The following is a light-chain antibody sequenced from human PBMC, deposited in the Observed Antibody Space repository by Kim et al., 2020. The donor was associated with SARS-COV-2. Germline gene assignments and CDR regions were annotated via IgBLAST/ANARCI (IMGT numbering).Light chain of an antibody. CDR1: QSSGRS. Sequence: SVSPGERATLSCRASQSSGRSLAWYQRNPGQAPRLLIFSASNRATASPARFSGSGSGTEFTLTISSLQSDDFGVYYCQKYSLWPQTFGQGTKVEIK. J-gene: IGKJ1*01. CDR2: SAS. V-gene: IGKV3-15*01. CDR3: QKYSLWPQT.